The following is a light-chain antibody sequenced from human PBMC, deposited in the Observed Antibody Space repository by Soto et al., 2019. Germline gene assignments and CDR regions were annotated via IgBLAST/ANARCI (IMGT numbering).Light chain of an antibody. CDR2: DIN. CDR1: SSDVGNYIF. CDR3: DSYTTSASDV. J-gene: IGLJ1*01. V-gene: IGLV2-14*01. Sequence: QSALTQPASVSGSPGQSITISCTGTSSDVGNYIFVSWYRQHPGKAPKLLIYDINNRPSGVSNRFSGSKSGNTASLTISGLQAEDEADYYCDSYTTSASDVFGTGTKVTVL.